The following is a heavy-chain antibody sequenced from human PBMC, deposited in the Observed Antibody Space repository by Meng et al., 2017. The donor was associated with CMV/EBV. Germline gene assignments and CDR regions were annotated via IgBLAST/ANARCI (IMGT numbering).Heavy chain of an antibody. CDR2: IYPSSGGT. CDR3: VRDHNWGPDY. Sequence: QRELVRPGAKVTGAGAYWTCSFPGYGYRFNGHYRDWLRHAHGQEPEWMVWIYPSSGGTHYAHKFQDRVTITRDTSIITIYMERSRLTSDDTAVYECVRDHNWGPDYWGQGTLVTVSS. D-gene: IGHD1-1*01. V-gene: IGHV1-2*02. J-gene: IGHJ4*02. CDR1: GYRFNGHY.